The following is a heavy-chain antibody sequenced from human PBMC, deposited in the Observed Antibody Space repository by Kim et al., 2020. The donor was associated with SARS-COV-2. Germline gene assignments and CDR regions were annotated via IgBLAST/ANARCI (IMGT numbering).Heavy chain of an antibody. J-gene: IGHJ5*02. Sequence: GGSLRISCAASGFTFSSYGMHWVRQAPGKGLEWVAVISYDGSNKYYADSVKGRFTISRDNSKNTLYLQMNSLRAEDTAVYYCAKDQFRSTRGWFDPWGQGTLVTVSS. D-gene: IGHD2-2*01. CDR2: ISYDGSNK. V-gene: IGHV3-30*18. CDR3: AKDQFRSTRGWFDP. CDR1: GFTFSSYG.